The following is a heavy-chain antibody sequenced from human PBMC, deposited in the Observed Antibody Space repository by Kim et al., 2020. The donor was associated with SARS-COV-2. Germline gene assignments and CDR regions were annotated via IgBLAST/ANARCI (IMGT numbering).Heavy chain of an antibody. CDR1: GFTFDDYG. D-gene: IGHD6-19*01. Sequence: GGSLRLSCAASGFTFDDYGMSWVRQAPGKGLEWVSGINWNGGSTGYADSVKGRFTISRDNAKNSLYLQMNSLRAEDTALYYCARDLVAGKPLGSSDYWGQGTLVTVSS. J-gene: IGHJ4*02. V-gene: IGHV3-20*04. CDR2: INWNGGST. CDR3: ARDLVAGKPLGSSDY.